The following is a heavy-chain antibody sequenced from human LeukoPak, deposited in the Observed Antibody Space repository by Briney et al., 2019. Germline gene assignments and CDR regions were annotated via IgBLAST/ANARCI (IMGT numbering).Heavy chain of an antibody. CDR1: GFTFSSYA. CDR3: VKDTNYGAHYFDY. D-gene: IGHD4-17*01. V-gene: IGHV3-64D*06. CDR2: ISSNGGST. Sequence: HPGGSLRLSCSASGFTFSSYAMHWVRQAPGKGLEYVSAISSNGGSTYYAGSVKGRFTISRDNSKNTPYLQMSSLRAEDTAVYYCVKDTNYGAHYFDYWGQGTLVTVSS. J-gene: IGHJ4*02.